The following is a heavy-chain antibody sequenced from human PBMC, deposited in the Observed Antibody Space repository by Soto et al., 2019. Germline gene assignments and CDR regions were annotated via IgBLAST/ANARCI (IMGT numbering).Heavy chain of an antibody. CDR2: ISSSSSAI. J-gene: IGHJ6*02. CDR1: GFTFSSYS. Sequence: EVQLVESGGGLVQPGGSLRLSCAASGFTFSSYSMNWVRQAPGKGLEWVSYISSSSSAIFYADSVKGRFTISTDNAKNSLYLQMNSLRAEDTAVYYCARDLSHYDILTGYYTGGMDVWGQGTTVTVSS. CDR3: ARDLSHYDILTGYYTGGMDV. D-gene: IGHD3-9*01. V-gene: IGHV3-48*01.